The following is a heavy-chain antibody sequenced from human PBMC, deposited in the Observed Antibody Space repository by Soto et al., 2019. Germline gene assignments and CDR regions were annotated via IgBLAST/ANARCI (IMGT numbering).Heavy chain of an antibody. D-gene: IGHD7-27*01. CDR1: GGSVRTGSYH. CDR3: ARIGWGGDF. J-gene: IGHJ4*02. V-gene: IGHV4-61*01. CDR2: IPNNGSP. Sequence: QVQLQESGPGRVKPSETLSLTCSVSGGSVRTGSYHWSWIRQPPGKGLEWIGFIPNNGSPDYNPSIKSRVVVSIDRSKNQFSLKVNSVTAADAAVYFCARIGWGGDFWGQGTLVTVSS.